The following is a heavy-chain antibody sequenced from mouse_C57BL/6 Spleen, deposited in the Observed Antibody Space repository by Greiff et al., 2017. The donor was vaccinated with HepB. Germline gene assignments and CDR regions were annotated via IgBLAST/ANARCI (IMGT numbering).Heavy chain of an antibody. CDR3: AGYYYGSSYPYFDV. Sequence: LVESGPELVKPGASVKISCKASGYSFTDYNMNWVKQSNGKSLEWIGVINPNYGTTSYNQKFKGKATLTVDQSSSTAYMQLNSLTSEDSAVYYCAGYYYGSSYPYFDVWGTGTTVTVSS. J-gene: IGHJ1*03. V-gene: IGHV1-39*01. CDR2: INPNYGTT. CDR1: GYSFTDYN. D-gene: IGHD1-1*01.